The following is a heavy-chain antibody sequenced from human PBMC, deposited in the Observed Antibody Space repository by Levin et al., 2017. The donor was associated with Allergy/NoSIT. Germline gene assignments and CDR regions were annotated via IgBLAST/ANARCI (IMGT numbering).Heavy chain of an antibody. CDR1: GFTVSSNY. D-gene: IGHD2-15*01. J-gene: IGHJ4*02. CDR3: ASKYCGAGSCYFDY. V-gene: IGHV3-53*01. CDR2: IYVGGST. Sequence: GASVKVSCAASGFTVSSNYMSWVRQAPGKGLEWVSVIYVGGSTYYADSVKGRFSISRDNSKNTLYLQMNSLRAEDTAVYYCASKYCGAGSCYFDYWGQGTLVTVSS.